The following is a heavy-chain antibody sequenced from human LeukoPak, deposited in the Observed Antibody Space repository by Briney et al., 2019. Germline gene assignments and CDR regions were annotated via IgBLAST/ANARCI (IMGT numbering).Heavy chain of an antibody. CDR2: INPNSGGT. J-gene: IGHJ4*02. CDR1: GYTFTGYY. D-gene: IGHD6-19*01. V-gene: IGHV1-2*02. CDR3: ARVGIAVAGNPFDY. Sequence: ASVKVSCKASGYTFTGYYMHWVRQAPGQGLEWMGWINPNSGGTNYAQKFQGRVTMTRDTSISTAYMELSRLRSDDTAVYYCARVGIAVAGNPFDYWGQGTLVTVSS.